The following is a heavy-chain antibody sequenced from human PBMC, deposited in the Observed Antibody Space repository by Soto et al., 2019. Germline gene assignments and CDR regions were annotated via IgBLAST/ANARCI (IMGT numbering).Heavy chain of an antibody. D-gene: IGHD3-10*01. CDR2: INHSGST. J-gene: IGHJ5*02. CDR3: ARGRLLWSVMYNWFDP. Sequence: SETLSLTCAVYGGSFSGYYWSWIRQPPGKGLEWIGEINHSGSTNYNPSLKSRVTISVDTSKNQFSLKLSSVTAADTAVYYCARGRLLWSVMYNWFDPWGKGTLVTVS. CDR1: GGSFSGYY. V-gene: IGHV4-34*01.